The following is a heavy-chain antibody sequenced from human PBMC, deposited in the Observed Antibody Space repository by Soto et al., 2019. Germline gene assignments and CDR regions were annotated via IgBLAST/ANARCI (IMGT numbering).Heavy chain of an antibody. CDR1: GFTFSGDW. J-gene: IGHJ4*02. CDR2: INMDGSST. D-gene: IGHD2-2*01. V-gene: IGHV3-74*01. Sequence: PGGSLRLSCAASGFTFSGDWMHWVRQGAGKGLVWVSRINMDGSSTNYADSVKGRFTISRDNAKNTLYLQMNSLRVDDTAVYFCARGPRGLYHHDYWGQGALVTVS. CDR3: ARGPRGLYHHDY.